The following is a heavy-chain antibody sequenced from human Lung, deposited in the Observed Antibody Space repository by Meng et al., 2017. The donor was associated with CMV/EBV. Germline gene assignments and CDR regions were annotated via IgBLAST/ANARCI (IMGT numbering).Heavy chain of an antibody. J-gene: IGHJ1*01. Sequence: SVXVSXXASGDTFTGCYIHWVRLAPGQGLEWMGRINPNGGNTHFAQNFQGRVTMTRDKSKSTAYIELTSLRSEDTAIYYCARGPDGYVWGGYHEFWGQGAXVTVSS. CDR3: ARGPDGYVWGGYHEF. CDR2: INPNGGNT. CDR1: GDTFTGCY. V-gene: IGHV1-2*02. D-gene: IGHD3-16*02.